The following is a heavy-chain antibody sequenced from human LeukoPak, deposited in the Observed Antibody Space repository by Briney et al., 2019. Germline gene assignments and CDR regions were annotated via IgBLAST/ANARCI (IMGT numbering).Heavy chain of an antibody. D-gene: IGHD2-15*01. J-gene: IGHJ4*02. CDR1: GSTFSNFW. CDR2: INSDGGTT. Sequence: PGGSLRLSCAASGSTFSNFWMHWVRQAPGKGLVWVSRINSDGGTTSYADSVKGRFTISRDNAKNTLYLQMNSLRAEDTALYYCASGYCSGGSCHTTNSPFDYWGQGTLVTVSS. V-gene: IGHV3-74*01. CDR3: ASGYCSGGSCHTTNSPFDY.